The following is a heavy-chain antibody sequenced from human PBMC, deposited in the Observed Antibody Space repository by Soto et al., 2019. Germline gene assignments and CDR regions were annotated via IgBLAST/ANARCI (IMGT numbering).Heavy chain of an antibody. J-gene: IGHJ6*02. Sequence: SETLSLTCTVSGGSISSGGYYWSWIRQHPGKGLEWIGYIYYSGSTYYNPSLKSRVTISVDTSKNQFSLKLSSVTAADTAVYYCASLVPNYYYYGMDVWGQGTTVTVSS. CDR3: ASLVPNYYYYGMDV. D-gene: IGHD2-2*01. CDR2: IYYSGST. V-gene: IGHV4-31*03. CDR1: GGSISSGGYY.